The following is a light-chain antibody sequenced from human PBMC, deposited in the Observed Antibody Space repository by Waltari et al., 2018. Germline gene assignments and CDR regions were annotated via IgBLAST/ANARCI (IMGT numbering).Light chain of an antibody. CDR1: QSVSRS. J-gene: IGKJ1*01. CDR3: QHYVRLPVS. Sequence: EIVLTQSPGTLSLSPGERDTLSCRASQSVSRSLAWYQQKPGQAPRLLIYGASSRATGVPDRFSGSGSGTDFSLTISRLEPEDFSVYYCQHYVRLPVSFGQGTNVEIK. CDR2: GAS. V-gene: IGKV3-20*01.